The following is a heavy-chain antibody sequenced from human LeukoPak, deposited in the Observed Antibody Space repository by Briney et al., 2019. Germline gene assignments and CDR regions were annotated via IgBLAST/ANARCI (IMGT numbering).Heavy chain of an antibody. J-gene: IGHJ3*02. CDR3: ACALSGYSYGLDAFDI. Sequence: PSETLSLTCTVSGGSISSYYWSWIRQPPGKGLEWIGYIYYSGSTNYYPSLRSRVTISVDTSKHQFSLKLSSVTAADTAVYYCACALSGYSYGLDAFDIWGQGTMVTVSS. CDR2: IYYSGST. D-gene: IGHD5-18*01. V-gene: IGHV4-59*08. CDR1: GGSISSYY.